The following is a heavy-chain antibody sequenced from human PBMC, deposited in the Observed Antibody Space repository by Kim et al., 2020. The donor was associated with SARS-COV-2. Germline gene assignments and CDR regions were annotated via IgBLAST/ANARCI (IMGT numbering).Heavy chain of an antibody. CDR2: IYNSGST. V-gene: IGHV4-59*13. CDR3: ARVGSYSYKD. Sequence: SETLSLTCTVSGGSISSYYWSWIRQPPGKGLEWVAYIYNSGSTNYNPSHKSRVTVSVDTSKNQFSLKLSSETAADTAVYYYARVGSYSYKDWGQGTLVTVSS. D-gene: IGHD1-26*01. CDR1: GGSISSYY. J-gene: IGHJ4*02.